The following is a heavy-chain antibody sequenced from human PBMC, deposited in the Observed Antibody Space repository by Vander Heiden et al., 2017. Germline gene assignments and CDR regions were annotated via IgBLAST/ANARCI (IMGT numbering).Heavy chain of an antibody. Sequence: EVQLLESGGGLVQPGGSLRLSCAASGFTFRSYAMSWVRQAPGKGLEWVSAISGSGGSTYYADSVKGRFTISRDNSKNTLYLQMNSLRAEDTAVYYCAKVPWELLLYFDYWGQGTLVTVSS. D-gene: IGHD1-26*01. CDR1: GFTFRSYA. CDR2: ISGSGGST. V-gene: IGHV3-23*01. CDR3: AKVPWELLLYFDY. J-gene: IGHJ4*02.